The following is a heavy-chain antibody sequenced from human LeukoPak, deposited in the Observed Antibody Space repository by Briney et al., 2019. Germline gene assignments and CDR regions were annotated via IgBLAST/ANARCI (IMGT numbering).Heavy chain of an antibody. CDR2: ISYSGNT. CDR1: GGSISNYY. Sequence: SETLSLTCTVSGGSISNYYWSWIRQPPGKGLEWIGYISYSGNTNYNPSLKSRVTISLDTSNNQFSLKLSSVTAADTAVYYCARPKAAGAFDYWGQGIRVIVSS. J-gene: IGHJ4*02. CDR3: ARPKAAGAFDY. D-gene: IGHD6-13*01. V-gene: IGHV4-59*01.